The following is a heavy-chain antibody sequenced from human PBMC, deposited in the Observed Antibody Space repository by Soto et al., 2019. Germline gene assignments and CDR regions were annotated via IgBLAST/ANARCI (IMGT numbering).Heavy chain of an antibody. V-gene: IGHV4-4*02. D-gene: IGHD2-15*01. Sequence: QVPLQESGPRLVRPSGTLSLTCTVSIGSITSANWWSWVRQPPGRGLEWIGEIDHSGSTNYNLSLKRRATLSVDKSKNQFSLSLSSVTAADTAIYYCARRGGGVVLAATTPFDYWGQGTLVTVSS. CDR2: IDHSGST. J-gene: IGHJ4*02. CDR3: ARRGGGVVLAATTPFDY. CDR1: IGSITSANW.